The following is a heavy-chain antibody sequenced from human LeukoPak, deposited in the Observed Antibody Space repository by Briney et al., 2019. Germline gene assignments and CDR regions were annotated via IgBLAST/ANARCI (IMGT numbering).Heavy chain of an antibody. CDR2: ISYDGSNK. D-gene: IGHD3-16*01. CDR3: ARDGARRDAFDI. CDR1: GFTFSSYA. V-gene: IGHV3-30*04. Sequence: GGSLRLSCAASGFTFSSYAMHWVRQAPGKGLEWVAVISYDGSNKYYADSVKGRFTLSRDDAKNSVYLQMNSLRADDTAVYFCARDGARRDAFDIWGQGTMVTVSS. J-gene: IGHJ3*02.